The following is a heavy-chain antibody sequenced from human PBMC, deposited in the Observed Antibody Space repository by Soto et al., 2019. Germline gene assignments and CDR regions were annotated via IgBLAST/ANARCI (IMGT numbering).Heavy chain of an antibody. D-gene: IGHD3-3*01. V-gene: IGHV1-3*01. CDR2: INAGNGNT. CDR1: GYTFTSYA. CDR3: ARSFLTYDFWSGPRLYGMDV. Sequence: GASVKVSCKASGYTFTSYAMHWVRQAPGQRLEWMGWINAGNGNTKYSQKFQGRVTITRDTSASTAYMELSSLRSEDTAVYYCARSFLTYDFWSGPRLYGMDVWGQGTTVTVSS. J-gene: IGHJ6*02.